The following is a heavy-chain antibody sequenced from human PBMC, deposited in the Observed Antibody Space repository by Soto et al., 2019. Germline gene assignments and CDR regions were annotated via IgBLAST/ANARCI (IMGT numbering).Heavy chain of an antibody. Sequence: SETLSLTCTVSGGSISSYYWSWIRQPPGKGLEWIGYIYYSGSTNYNPSLKSRVTISVDTSKNQFSLKLSSVTAADTAVYYCARHVRQWPYYYYMDVWGKGTTVTVSS. V-gene: IGHV4-59*08. CDR2: IYYSGST. J-gene: IGHJ6*03. D-gene: IGHD6-19*01. CDR1: GGSISSYY. CDR3: ARHVRQWPYYYYMDV.